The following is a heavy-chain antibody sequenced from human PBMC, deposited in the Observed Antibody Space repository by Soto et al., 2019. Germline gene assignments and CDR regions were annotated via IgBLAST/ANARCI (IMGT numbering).Heavy chain of an antibody. CDR1: GYSISSSNW. V-gene: IGHV4-28*01. CDR2: IYYSGTT. CDR3: ARREIQGPIDY. J-gene: IGHJ4*02. D-gene: IGHD1-26*01. Sequence: QVQLEESGPGLVKPSDTLSLTCAVSGYSISSSNWWGWIRQPPGKGLEWIGYIYYSGTTYYNPSLKSRVNMSVDTSKNQFSLKLTSVTAVDTAVYYCARREIQGPIDYWGQGTLVTVSS.